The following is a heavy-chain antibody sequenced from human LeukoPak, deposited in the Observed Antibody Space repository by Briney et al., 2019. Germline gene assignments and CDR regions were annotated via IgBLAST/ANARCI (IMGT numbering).Heavy chain of an antibody. V-gene: IGHV3-23*01. Sequence: GGSLRLSCAVSGITLSNYGMSWVRQAPGKGLEWVAGISGSGGGTVYADSVKGRFTISRDNPKNTLYLQMNSLRAEDTAVYFCAKRGVVIRVILVGFHKEAYYFDSWGQGALVAVSS. CDR1: GITLSNYG. CDR3: AKRGVVIRVILVGFHKEAYYFDS. J-gene: IGHJ4*02. CDR2: ISGSGGGT. D-gene: IGHD3-22*01.